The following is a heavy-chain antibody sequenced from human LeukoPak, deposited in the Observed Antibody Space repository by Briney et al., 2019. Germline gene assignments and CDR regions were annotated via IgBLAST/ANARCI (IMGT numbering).Heavy chain of an antibody. D-gene: IGHD5-18*01. CDR1: GFTFSDYY. CDR2: ISSSGSII. J-gene: IGHJ4*02. CDR3: ARAPREQRYGY. Sequence: GGSLRLSCAASGFTFSDYYMSWVRQAPGKGLERLSYISSSGSIIYYADSVKGRFTISRDNAKNSLYLQMDSLRAEDTAMYYCARAPREQRYGYWGQGTLVTVSS. V-gene: IGHV3-11*01.